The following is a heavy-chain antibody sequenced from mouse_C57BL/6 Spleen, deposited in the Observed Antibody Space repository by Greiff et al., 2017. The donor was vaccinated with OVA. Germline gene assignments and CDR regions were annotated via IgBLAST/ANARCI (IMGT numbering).Heavy chain of an antibody. CDR1: GYTFTSYW. J-gene: IGHJ2*01. Sequence: EVQLQQSGTVLARPGASVKMSCKTSGYTFTSYWMHWVKQRPGQGLEWIGAIYPGNSDTSYNQKFKGKAKLTAVTSASTAYMELSSLTNEDSAVYYCTKDDYDERGYFDYWGQGTTLTVSS. CDR2: IYPGNSDT. V-gene: IGHV1-5*01. CDR3: TKDDYDERGYFDY. D-gene: IGHD2-4*01.